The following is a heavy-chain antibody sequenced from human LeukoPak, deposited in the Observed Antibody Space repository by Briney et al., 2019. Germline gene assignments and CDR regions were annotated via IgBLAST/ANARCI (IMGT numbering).Heavy chain of an antibody. D-gene: IGHD2-21*01. CDR2: INPDGSEK. CDR1: GFTFRNYW. J-gene: IGHJ4*02. V-gene: IGHV3-7*05. CDR3: VRDWAYEPDY. Sequence: GGSLRLSCAASGFTFRNYWMSWVRQAPGKGLEWVANINPDGSEKYSVDSVKGRFTTSRDNAKNSLFLQMNSLRAEDTAVYYCVRDWAYEPDYWGQGTLVTVSS.